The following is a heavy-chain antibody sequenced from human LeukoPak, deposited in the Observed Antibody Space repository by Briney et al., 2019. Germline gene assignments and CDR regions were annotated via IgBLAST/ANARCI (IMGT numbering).Heavy chain of an antibody. CDR3: AELGITMIGGV. J-gene: IGHJ6*04. CDR1: GFTFSSYS. V-gene: IGHV3-21*01. D-gene: IGHD3-10*02. CDR2: ISSSSSYI. Sequence: GGSLRLSCAASGFTFSSYSMNWVRQAPGKGLEWVSSISSSSSYIYYADSVKGRFTISRDNAKNSLFLQMSSLRADDTAVYYCAELGITMIGGVWGKGTTVTISS.